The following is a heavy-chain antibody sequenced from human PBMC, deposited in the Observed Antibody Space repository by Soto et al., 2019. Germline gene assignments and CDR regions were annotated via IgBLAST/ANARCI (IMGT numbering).Heavy chain of an antibody. CDR1: GFSLSTSGMC. CDR2: IDWDDDE. V-gene: IGHV2-70*01. CDR3: ARTSLPGYSSSWYYFDY. Sequence: SVPTLVNPTQTLTLTCTFSGFSLSTSGMCVSWIRQPPGKALEWLALIDWDDDEYYSTSLKTRLTISKDTSKNQVVLTMTNMDPVDTATYYCARTSLPGYSSSWYYFDYWGQGTLVTVSS. D-gene: IGHD6-13*01. J-gene: IGHJ4*02.